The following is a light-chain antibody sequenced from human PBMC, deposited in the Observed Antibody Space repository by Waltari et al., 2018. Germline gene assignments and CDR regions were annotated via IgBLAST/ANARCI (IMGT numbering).Light chain of an antibody. J-gene: IGLJ2*01. CDR1: NRAVGGYNY. V-gene: IGLV2-11*01. CDR2: DVN. Sequence: QSAPTQPRSVSGSPGQSVSISCTGSNRAVGGYNYVSWYQQYPGRAPKMLIYDVNKRSSGGPDRFSRSKVGNTASLTISGLLPEDEADYYCCSFVGSYTSVFGGGTKVTVL. CDR3: CSFVGSYTSV.